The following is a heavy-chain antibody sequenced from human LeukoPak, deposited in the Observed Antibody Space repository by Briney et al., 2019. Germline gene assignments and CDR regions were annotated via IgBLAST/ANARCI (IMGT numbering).Heavy chain of an antibody. CDR2: IYYSGST. Sequence: PSETLSLTCTVSSGFISSFYWSWIRQPPGKGLEGFGYIYYSGSTKYNPSLKSRVTISVDTSKTQFSLKLSSVTAEDTAVYYCARGNYYYDSSGYYYGQFDYWGQGTLVTVSS. V-gene: IGHV4-59*01. J-gene: IGHJ4*02. CDR3: ARGNYYYDSSGYYYGQFDY. CDR1: SGFISSFY. D-gene: IGHD3-22*01.